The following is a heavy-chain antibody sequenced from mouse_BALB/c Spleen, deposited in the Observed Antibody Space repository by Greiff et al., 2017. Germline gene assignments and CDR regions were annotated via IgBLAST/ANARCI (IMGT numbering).Heavy chain of an antibody. Sequence: EVKLVESGGGLVQPGGSRKLSCAASGFTFSSFGMHWVRQAPEKGLEWVAYISSGSSTIYYADTVKGRFTISRDNPKNTLFLQMTSLRSEDTAMYYCARRLTGTGWYFDVWGAGTTVTVSS. V-gene: IGHV5-17*02. CDR1: GFTFSSFG. D-gene: IGHD4-1*01. CDR2: ISSGSSTI. J-gene: IGHJ1*01. CDR3: ARRLTGTGWYFDV.